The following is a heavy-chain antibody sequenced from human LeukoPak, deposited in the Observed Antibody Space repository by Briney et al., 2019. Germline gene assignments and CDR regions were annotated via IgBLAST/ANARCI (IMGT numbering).Heavy chain of an antibody. CDR2: IGTAGDT. V-gene: IGHV3-13*01. CDR3: ARSGSYGGWYDY. J-gene: IGHJ4*02. CDR1: GFTFSSYD. D-gene: IGHD5-18*01. Sequence: LSGGSLRLSCAASGFTFSSYDMHWVRQATGKGLEWVSAIGTAGDTYYPGSVKGRFTISRENAKNSLYLQMNSLRAGDTAVYYCARSGSYGGWYDYWGQGTLVTVSS.